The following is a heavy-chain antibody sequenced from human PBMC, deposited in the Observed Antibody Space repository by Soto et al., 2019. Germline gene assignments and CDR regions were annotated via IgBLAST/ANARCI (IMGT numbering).Heavy chain of an antibody. CDR2: IDSRGRYI. J-gene: IGHJ4*02. D-gene: IGHD2-2*01. CDR3: ARDESAGSSTSD. Sequence: EVQLVESGGGLVKPGGSLRLSCVASGPTFSSYGMNWLRQAPGKGLEWVSSIDSRGRYIYYADSLQGRFTISRDNAKNSMYLQMNRLRVEDTAIYFCARDESAGSSTSDWGQGTLVTVSS. V-gene: IGHV3-21*01. CDR1: GPTFSSYG.